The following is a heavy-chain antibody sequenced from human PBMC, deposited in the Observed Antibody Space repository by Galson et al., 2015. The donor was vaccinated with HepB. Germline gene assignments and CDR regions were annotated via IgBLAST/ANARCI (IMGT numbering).Heavy chain of an antibody. Sequence: SLRLSCAASGFTFSSYSMNWVRQAPGKGLEWVSYISSSSSSEYFADSVKGRFSISRDNAKNSLYLQVSSLRAEDTAVYYCARVEWELGGVYYMDVWGKGTTVTVSS. D-gene: IGHD1-26*01. V-gene: IGHV3-48*04. CDR2: ISSSSSSE. J-gene: IGHJ6*03. CDR3: ARVEWELGGVYYMDV. CDR1: GFTFSSYS.